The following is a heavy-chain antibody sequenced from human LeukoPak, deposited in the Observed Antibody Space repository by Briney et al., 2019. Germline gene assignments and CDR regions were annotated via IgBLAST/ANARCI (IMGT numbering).Heavy chain of an antibody. CDR3: ARAMVRGVTIFDY. CDR1: GGSIRSGVDY. V-gene: IGHV4-30-4*01. D-gene: IGHD3-10*01. J-gene: IGHJ4*02. CDR2: IYYSGST. Sequence: SQTLSLTCTLSGGSIRSGVDYWGCISLQQGKGLEWIGYIYYSGSTYYNPSLKSRVTISVDTSKNQFSLKLSSVTAADTAVYYWARAMVRGVTIFDYWGQGTLVTVPS.